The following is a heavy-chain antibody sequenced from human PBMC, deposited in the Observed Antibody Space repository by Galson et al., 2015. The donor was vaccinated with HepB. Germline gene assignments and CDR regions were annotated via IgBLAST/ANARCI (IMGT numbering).Heavy chain of an antibody. CDR1: GFTFSDYA. CDR2: ISYHGGNK. D-gene: IGHD3-10*01. CDR3: VRGKGLASGSTRNNWFDP. Sequence: SLRLSCAASGFTFSDYAMHWVRQAPVKGLEWVTVISYHGGNKYYAENVKGRLTITRDNSKNTLYLQMNSLRAEDTAVYYCVRGKGLASGSTRNNWFDPWGQGNLVTVSS. J-gene: IGHJ5*02. V-gene: IGHV3-30-3*01.